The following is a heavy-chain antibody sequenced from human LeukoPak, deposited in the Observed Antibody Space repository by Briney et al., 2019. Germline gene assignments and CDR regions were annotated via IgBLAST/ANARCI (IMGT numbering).Heavy chain of an antibody. CDR1: GDSISTYY. Sequence: SETLSLTCTVSGDSISTYYWTWIRQPPGKGLEWLGYIYYSGRTNYNPSLKSRVTISVDTSKNQFSLKLRSVTASNTAVYYCARLRGGSYAPDAYFYYGMDVWGQGTTVIVSS. D-gene: IGHD1-26*01. V-gene: IGHV4-59*08. CDR3: ARLRGGSYAPDAYFYYGMDV. J-gene: IGHJ6*02. CDR2: IYYSGRT.